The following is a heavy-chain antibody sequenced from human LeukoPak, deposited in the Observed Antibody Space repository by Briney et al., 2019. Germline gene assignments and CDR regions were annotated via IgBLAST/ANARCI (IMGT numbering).Heavy chain of an antibody. CDR3: VRDMDV. V-gene: IGHV3-7*05. J-gene: IGHJ6*02. Sequence: GGSLRLPCAVSGITFSNYWMTWVRQAPGKGLEWVANIKEDGSERHYVDSVKGRFTVSRDNAKNSLYLQMNSLRAEDTALYYCVRDMDVWGQGTTVTVSS. CDR1: GITFSNYW. CDR2: IKEDGSER.